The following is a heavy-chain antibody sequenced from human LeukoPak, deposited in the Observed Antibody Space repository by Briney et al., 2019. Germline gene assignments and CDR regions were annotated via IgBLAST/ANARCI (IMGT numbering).Heavy chain of an antibody. V-gene: IGHV3-64*01. J-gene: IGHJ4*02. CDR3: ARDAFYGDYPWYYFDY. D-gene: IGHD4-17*01. Sequence: PGGSLRLPCAASGFTVSNNYMSWVRQAPGKGLEYVSAISSNGGSTYYANSVKGRFTISRDNSKNTLYLQMGSLRAEDMAVYYCARDAFYGDYPWYYFDYWGQGTLVTVSS. CDR1: GFTVSNNY. CDR2: ISSNGGST.